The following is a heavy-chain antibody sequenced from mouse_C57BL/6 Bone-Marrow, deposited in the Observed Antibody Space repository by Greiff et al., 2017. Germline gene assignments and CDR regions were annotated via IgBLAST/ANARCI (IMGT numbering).Heavy chain of an antibody. J-gene: IGHJ2*01. CDR1: GYTFTSYW. CDR2: INPSNGST. Sequence: QVQLQQPGTELVKPGASVKLSCKASGYTFTSYWIHWVKQRPGPGLAWIGNINPSNGSTNYNEKFKSKATLTVDKSSRTAYMQLSSLTSEDSAVYYGARGDCYWGQGTTLTVSS. V-gene: IGHV1-53*01. CDR3: ARGDCY.